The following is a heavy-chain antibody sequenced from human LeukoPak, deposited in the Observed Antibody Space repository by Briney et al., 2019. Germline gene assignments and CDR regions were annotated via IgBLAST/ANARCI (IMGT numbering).Heavy chain of an antibody. CDR2: IYYSGST. J-gene: IGHJ5*02. CDR1: GGSISSGGYY. V-gene: IGHV4-31*03. Sequence: SQTLSLTCTVSGGSISSGGYYWSWIRQHPGKGLEWIGYIYYSGSTYYNPSLKSRVTISVDTSKNQFSLKLSFVTAADTAVYYCARVDCSGGSCYGVWFDPWGQGTLVTVSS. D-gene: IGHD2-15*01. CDR3: ARVDCSGGSCYGVWFDP.